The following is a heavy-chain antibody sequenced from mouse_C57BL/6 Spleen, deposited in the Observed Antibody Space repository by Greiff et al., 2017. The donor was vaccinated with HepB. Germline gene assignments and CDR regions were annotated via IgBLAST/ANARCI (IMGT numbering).Heavy chain of an antibody. CDR1: GYTFTSYW. Sequence: QVQLKESGAELVRPGTSVKLSCKASGYTFTSYWMHWVKQRPGQGLEWIGVIDPSDSYTNYNQKFKGKATLTVDTSSSTAYMQLSSLTSEDSAVYYCARGNDYWGQGTLVTVSA. J-gene: IGHJ3*01. CDR2: IDPSDSYT. CDR3: ARGNDY. V-gene: IGHV1-59*01.